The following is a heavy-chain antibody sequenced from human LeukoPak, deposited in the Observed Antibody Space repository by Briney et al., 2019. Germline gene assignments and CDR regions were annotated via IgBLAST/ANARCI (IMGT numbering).Heavy chain of an antibody. CDR1: GYTFTSYG. V-gene: IGHV1-18*01. D-gene: IGHD3-22*01. Sequence: GASVKVSCKASGYTFTSYGISWVRQAPGQGLEWMGWISAYNGNTNYAQKLQGRVTMTTDTSTSTAYMELRSLRSDDTAVYYCAGYDSSGTGYYYSGMDVWGQGTTVTVSS. CDR2: ISAYNGNT. CDR3: AGYDSSGTGYYYSGMDV. J-gene: IGHJ6*02.